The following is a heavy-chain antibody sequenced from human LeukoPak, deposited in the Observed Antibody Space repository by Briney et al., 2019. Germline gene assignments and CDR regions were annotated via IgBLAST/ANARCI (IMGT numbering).Heavy chain of an antibody. CDR2: IYYSGST. CDR1: GYSISSGYY. CDR3: ARVSGYSSSWTPHDAFDI. D-gene: IGHD6-13*01. J-gene: IGHJ3*02. Sequence: SETLSLTCTVSGYSISSGYYWSWIRQPPGKGLEWIGYIYYSGSTNYNPSLKSRVTISVGTSKNQFSLKLSSVTAADTAVYYCARVSGYSSSWTPHDAFDIWGQGTMVTVSS. V-gene: IGHV4-61*01.